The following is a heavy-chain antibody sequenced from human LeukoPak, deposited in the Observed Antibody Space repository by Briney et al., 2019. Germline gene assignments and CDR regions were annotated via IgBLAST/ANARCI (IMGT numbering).Heavy chain of an antibody. J-gene: IGHJ4*02. D-gene: IGHD4-17*01. V-gene: IGHV3-48*01. Sequence: PGGSLRLSCAASRFIFSSYSMNWVRQAPGKGLEWVSYITSSSSTIYYADSVKGRFTISRDNAKNSLYLQMNSLRAEDTAVYDCARAGDYYDYWGQGTLVTVSS. CDR1: RFIFSSYS. CDR3: ARAGDYYDY. CDR2: ITSSSSTI.